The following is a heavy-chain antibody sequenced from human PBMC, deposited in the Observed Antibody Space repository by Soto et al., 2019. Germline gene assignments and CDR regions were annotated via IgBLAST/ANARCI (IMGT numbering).Heavy chain of an antibody. CDR2: ISGSGGST. Sequence: EVQLLESGGGLVQPGGSLRLSCAASGFTFSSYAMSWVRQAPGKGLEWVSAISGSGGSTYYSDSVKGRFTISSDNSKNTLYLQMNSLRADDTALYYCAKDLELRGYWGQGTLVTVSS. CDR3: AKDLELRGY. V-gene: IGHV3-23*01. D-gene: IGHD1-7*01. CDR1: GFTFSSYA. J-gene: IGHJ4*02.